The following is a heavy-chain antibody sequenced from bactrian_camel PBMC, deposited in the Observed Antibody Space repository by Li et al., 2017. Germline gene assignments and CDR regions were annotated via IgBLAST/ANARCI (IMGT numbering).Heavy chain of an antibody. D-gene: IGHD6*01. V-gene: IGHV3-1*01. Sequence: VQLVESGGGAVQTGGSLRLTCTAVGLTFEGGNQGWYRETPGNEFELVSSIAPDGSRWYADSVQGRFTISRDNAKNTVYLQMNSLKSEDTALYYCATRRAGGSWGTPFGYWGQGTQVTVS. CDR2: IAPDGSR. CDR1: GLTFEGGN. J-gene: IGHJ6*01. CDR3: ATRRAGGSWGTPFGY.